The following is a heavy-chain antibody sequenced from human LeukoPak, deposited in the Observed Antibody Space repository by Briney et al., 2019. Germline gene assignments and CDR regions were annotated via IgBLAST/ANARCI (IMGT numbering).Heavy chain of an antibody. CDR3: ARDLIDRITIFGVVITQASFDP. CDR1: GGSISSSSYY. CDR2: IYYSGST. V-gene: IGHV4-39*07. D-gene: IGHD3-3*01. J-gene: IGHJ5*02. Sequence: SETLSLTCTVSGGSISSSSYYWGWIRQPPGTGLEWIGSIYYSGSTYYNPSLKSRVTISVDTSKNQFSLKLSSVTAADTAVYYCARDLIDRITIFGVVITQASFDPWGQGTLVTVSS.